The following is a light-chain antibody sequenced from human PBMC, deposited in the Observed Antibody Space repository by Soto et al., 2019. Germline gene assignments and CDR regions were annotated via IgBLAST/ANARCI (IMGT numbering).Light chain of an antibody. J-gene: IGLJ2*01. CDR1: GGHSSYI. CDR2: LEVSGTY. Sequence: QSVLTQSSSASASLGSSVKLTCTLSGGHSSYIIAWHQQQPGKAPRYLMKLEVSGTYNKGNRVPDRFSGSSSGADRYLTISNLQSEDEADYYCETLDSDTQREIFGGGTKLTVL. CDR3: ETLDSDTQREI. V-gene: IGLV4-60*03.